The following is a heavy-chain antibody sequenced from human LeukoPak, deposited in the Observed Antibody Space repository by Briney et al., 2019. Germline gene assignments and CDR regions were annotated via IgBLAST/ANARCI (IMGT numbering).Heavy chain of an antibody. V-gene: IGHV1-2*02. D-gene: IGHD3-3*01. CDR3: ASGVTIFGANDY. J-gene: IGHJ4*02. CDR1: GYTFTGYY. CDR2: INPNSGGT. Sequence: ASVKVSCKTSGYTFTGYYIHWVRPAPGQGLAWMGWINPNSGGTNSAQKFQGRVTMTRDTSISTAYMELSRLRSDDTAVYYCASGVTIFGANDYWGQGTLVAVSS.